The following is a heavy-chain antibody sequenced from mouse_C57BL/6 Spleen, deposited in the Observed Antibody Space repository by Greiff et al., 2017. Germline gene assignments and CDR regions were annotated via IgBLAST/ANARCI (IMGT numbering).Heavy chain of an antibody. Sequence: QVQLQQSGAELVKPGASVKISCKASGYTFTDYYINWVKQRPGQGLEWIGKFGPGSGSTYYNEKFKGKATLTADKSSSTAYMQLSSLTSEDSAVYFCARAWGDGGFDYWGQGTTLTVSS. CDR3: ARAWGDGGFDY. V-gene: IGHV1-77*01. CDR2: FGPGSGST. J-gene: IGHJ2*01. D-gene: IGHD2-3*01. CDR1: GYTFTDYY.